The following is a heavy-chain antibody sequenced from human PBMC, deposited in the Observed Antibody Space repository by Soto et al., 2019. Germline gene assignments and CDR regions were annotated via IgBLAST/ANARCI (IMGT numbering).Heavy chain of an antibody. D-gene: IGHD1-26*01. V-gene: IGHV4-4*02. Sequence: QVQLQESGPGLVKPSGTLSLTCAVSGGSIGSNNWWSWVRQPPGKGLEWIGEIFHSGSTYYNPSLTPRATIAVDKSKHQFSRKLSSVTAADTAVYYCARAYTGSYSDYWGQGTLVTVSS. CDR3: ARAYTGSYSDY. J-gene: IGHJ4*02. CDR2: IFHSGST. CDR1: GGSIGSNNW.